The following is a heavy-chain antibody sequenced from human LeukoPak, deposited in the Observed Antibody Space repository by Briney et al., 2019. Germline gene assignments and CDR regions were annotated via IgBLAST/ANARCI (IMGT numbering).Heavy chain of an antibody. V-gene: IGHV3-66*01. D-gene: IGHD4-17*01. J-gene: IGHJ4*02. CDR2: IYSGGST. Sequence: PGGSLRLSCAASGFTVSSNYMSWVRQAPGKGLEWVSVIYSGGSTYYADSVKGRFTISRDNSKNTLYLQMNSLRAEDTAVYYCARVTTVASTTQYYFDYWGQGTLVTVSS. CDR1: GFTVSSNY. CDR3: ARVTTVASTTQYYFDY.